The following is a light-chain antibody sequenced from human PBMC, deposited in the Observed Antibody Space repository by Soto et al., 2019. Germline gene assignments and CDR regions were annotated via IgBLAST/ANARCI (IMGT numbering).Light chain of an antibody. V-gene: IGKV1-5*01. CDR1: QSINNY. CDR2: SAS. Sequence: VTISCRASQSINNYLNGCLQRPGQAPKLLIRSASTLPCGVPSRFSGSGSGTKFTLTIASLQPDDSATYYCQQYDSYSTFGQGTKVDIK. J-gene: IGKJ1*01. CDR3: QQYDSYST.